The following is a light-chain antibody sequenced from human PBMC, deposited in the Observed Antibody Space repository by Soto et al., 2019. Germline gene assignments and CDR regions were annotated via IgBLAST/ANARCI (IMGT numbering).Light chain of an antibody. CDR1: SSDVGRYNY. CDR3: TSFTASTTQV. CDR2: DVN. Sequence: QSALTQPASVSGSPGQSITISCTGTSSDVGRYNYVSWYQQHPGKAPKLMIYDVNTRPSGVSNRFSGSKSGNTASLTISGLQAEDEADYYCTSFTASTTQVFGPGTKGTVL. J-gene: IGLJ1*01. V-gene: IGLV2-14*03.